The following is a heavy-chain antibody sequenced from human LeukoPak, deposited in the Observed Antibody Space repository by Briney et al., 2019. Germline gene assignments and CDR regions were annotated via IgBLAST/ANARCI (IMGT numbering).Heavy chain of an antibody. CDR3: ARHIGYSNSAFDP. CDR2: LYYSAST. D-gene: IGHD6-13*01. J-gene: IGHJ5*02. CDR1: GGSISSSNSY. Sequence: PSETLSLTCTVSGGSISSSNSYWGWVRQPPGKGLEWLGSLYYSASTYYNPSLKTRVTIFVDTSKNEFSLKVNSVSAADTAVYYCARHIGYSNSAFDPWGQGTLVTVSS. V-gene: IGHV4-39*01.